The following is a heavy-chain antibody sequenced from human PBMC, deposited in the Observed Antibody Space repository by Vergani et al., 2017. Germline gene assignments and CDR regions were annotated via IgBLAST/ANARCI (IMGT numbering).Heavy chain of an antibody. Sequence: QVQLQESGPGLVKPSETLSLTCTVSGGSISSYYWSWIRQPPGKGLEWIGYIYYSGSTNYNPSLKSRVTISVDTSKNQFSLKLSSVTAADTAVYYCARDHLLPVIRFLEWLSTYGMDVWGQGTTVTVSS. D-gene: IGHD3-3*01. CDR3: ARDHLLPVIRFLEWLSTYGMDV. CDR2: IYYSGST. V-gene: IGHV4-59*01. CDR1: GGSISSYY. J-gene: IGHJ6*02.